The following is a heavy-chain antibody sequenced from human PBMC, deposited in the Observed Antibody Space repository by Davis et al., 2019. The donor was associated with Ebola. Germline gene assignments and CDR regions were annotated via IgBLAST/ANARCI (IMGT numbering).Heavy chain of an antibody. D-gene: IGHD3-10*01. CDR3: ARGKHGDGWFDP. J-gene: IGHJ5*02. CDR2: IKPGGGGT. Sequence: ASVKVSCKASGYMFTDYFIHWVRQAPGQGLQYMGWIKPGGGGTKAAQKFQGRVAMTSDTSISTGFMELSGLRSDDTAIYYCARGKHGDGWFDPWGQGTLVIVSS. CDR1: GYMFTDYF. V-gene: IGHV1-2*02.